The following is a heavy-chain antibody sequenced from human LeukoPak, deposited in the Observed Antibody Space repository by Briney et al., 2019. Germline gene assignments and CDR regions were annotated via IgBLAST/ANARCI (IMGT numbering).Heavy chain of an antibody. CDR2: ISHDGINK. Sequence: PGGSLRLSCSASRFSLSSYNMHWVRQAPGKGLEWVAVISHDGINKHNADSVKGRIIISRDNSKNTLYLQMNNLRAEDTAMYYCAREQQQLADYWGQGTLVTVSS. CDR1: RFSLSSYN. D-gene: IGHD6-13*01. J-gene: IGHJ4*02. CDR3: AREQQQLADY. V-gene: IGHV3-30-3*01.